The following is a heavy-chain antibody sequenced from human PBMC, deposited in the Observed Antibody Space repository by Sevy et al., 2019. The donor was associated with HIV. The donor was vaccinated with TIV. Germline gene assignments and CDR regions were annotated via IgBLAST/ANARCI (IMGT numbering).Heavy chain of an antibody. CDR2: IYYSGST. CDR1: GGSIRSYY. CDR3: ARGRSAYGDYELVDY. J-gene: IGHJ4*02. Sequence: SETLSLTCTVSGGSIRSYYWSWIRQPPGKGLEWIGYIYYSGSTNYNPSLKSRVTISVDTSKNQFSLKLSSVTAADTAEYYCARGRSAYGDYELVDYWGQGTLVTVSS. D-gene: IGHD4-17*01. V-gene: IGHV4-59*01.